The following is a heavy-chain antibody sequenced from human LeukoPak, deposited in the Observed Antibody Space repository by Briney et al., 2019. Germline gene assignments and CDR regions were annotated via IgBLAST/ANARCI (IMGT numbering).Heavy chain of an antibody. CDR1: GGSFSGYY. Sequence: SETLSLTCAVYGGSFSGYYWSWIRQPPGKGLEWIGEINHSGSTNYNPSLKSRVTISVDTSKNQFSLKLSSVTAADTAVYYCARDRGTYGDYPYWYFDLWGRGTLVTVSS. D-gene: IGHD4-17*01. V-gene: IGHV4-34*01. J-gene: IGHJ2*01. CDR3: ARDRGTYGDYPYWYFDL. CDR2: INHSGST.